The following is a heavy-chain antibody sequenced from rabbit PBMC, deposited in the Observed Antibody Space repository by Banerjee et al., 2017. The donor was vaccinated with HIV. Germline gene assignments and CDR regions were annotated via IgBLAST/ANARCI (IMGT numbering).Heavy chain of an antibody. J-gene: IGHJ4*01. V-gene: IGHV1S45*01. Sequence: QQQLEESGGGLVKPGGTLTLTCKASGIDFSSYYYMCWVRQAPGKGLEWIACIYTGSSGSTYYASWAKGRFTISKTSSTTVTLQMTSLTAADTATYFCARDPDSYYYRGFKLWGQGTLVTVS. D-gene: IGHD8-1*01. CDR2: IYTGSSGST. CDR1: GIDFSSYYY. CDR3: ARDPDSYYYRGFKL.